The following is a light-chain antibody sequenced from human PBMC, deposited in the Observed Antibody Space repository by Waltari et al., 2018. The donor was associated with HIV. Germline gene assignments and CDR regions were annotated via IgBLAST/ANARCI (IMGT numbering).Light chain of an antibody. J-gene: IGLJ2*01. Sequence: QSALTQPASVSGSPGQSITIPCTGTSSDVGSYNLVSWYQQHPGKAPKLMISEVSKRPSGVSNRFSGSKSGNTASLTISGLQAEDDADYYCCSYARSSTVIFGGGTKLTVL. CDR3: CSYARSSTVI. CDR1: SSDVGSYNL. V-gene: IGLV2-23*02. CDR2: EVS.